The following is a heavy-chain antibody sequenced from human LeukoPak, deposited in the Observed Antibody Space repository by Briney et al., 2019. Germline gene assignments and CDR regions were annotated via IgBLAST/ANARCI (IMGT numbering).Heavy chain of an antibody. CDR3: ARDDYNRL. Sequence: GGSLRLSCAASGFTFSNAWMSWVRQAPGKGLVWVSRTDGSSTTYADSVEGRFSVSMDSAQNTLYLQMNSLRAEDTAVYYCARDDYNRLWGQGTLVTVSS. CDR2: TDGSST. V-gene: IGHV3-74*01. J-gene: IGHJ4*02. D-gene: IGHD4/OR15-4a*01. CDR1: GFTFSNAW.